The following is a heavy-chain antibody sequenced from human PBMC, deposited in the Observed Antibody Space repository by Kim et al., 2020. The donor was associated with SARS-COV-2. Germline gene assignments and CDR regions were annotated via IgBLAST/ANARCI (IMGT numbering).Heavy chain of an antibody. CDR2: ISYDGSNK. Sequence: GGSLRLSCAASGFTFSSYAMHWVRQAPGKGLEWVAVISYDGSNKYYADSVKGRFTISRDNSKNTLYLQMNSLRAEDTAVYYCARAFGGSYYAPFDYWGQGTLVTVSS. J-gene: IGHJ4*02. CDR3: ARAFGGSYYAPFDY. D-gene: IGHD1-26*01. CDR1: GFTFSSYA. V-gene: IGHV3-30-3*01.